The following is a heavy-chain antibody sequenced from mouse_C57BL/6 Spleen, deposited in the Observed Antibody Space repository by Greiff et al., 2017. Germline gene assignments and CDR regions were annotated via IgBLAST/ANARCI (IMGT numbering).Heavy chain of an antibody. CDR1: GYTFTDYE. D-gene: IGHD2-2*01. V-gene: IGHV1-15*01. Sequence: QVQLQQSGAELVRPGASVTLSCKASGYTFTDYEMHWVKQTPVHGLEWIGAIDPETGGTAYNQKFKGKAILTADKSSSSAYMELRSLTSEDSAVYYCTRIYYGYAGTPGFACWGRGTRGRVSA. J-gene: IGHJ3*01. CDR3: TRIYYGYAGTPGFAC. CDR2: IDPETGGT.